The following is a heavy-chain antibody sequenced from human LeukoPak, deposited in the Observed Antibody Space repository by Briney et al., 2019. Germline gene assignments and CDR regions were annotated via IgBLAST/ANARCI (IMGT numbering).Heavy chain of an antibody. Sequence: GGSLRLSCAASAFTFINYGMHWVRQAPGKGLEWVAFIPYDGSNKDYADSVKGRFTISRDNSKNTLYLQMNSLRAEDTAVYYCAKDVEKYSGSYLGVFDIWGQETMVTVSS. CDR2: IPYDGSNK. J-gene: IGHJ3*02. V-gene: IGHV3-30*02. CDR3: AKDVEKYSGSYLGVFDI. D-gene: IGHD1-26*01. CDR1: AFTFINYG.